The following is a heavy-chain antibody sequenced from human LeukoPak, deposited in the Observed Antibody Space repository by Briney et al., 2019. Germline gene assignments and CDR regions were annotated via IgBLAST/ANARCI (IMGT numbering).Heavy chain of an antibody. J-gene: IGHJ4*02. V-gene: IGHV3-23*01. CDR3: AKDLLRFLEWLEWLGY. Sequence: GGSLRLSRAASGFTFSNYAMSWVRQAPGKGLEWVSAISGSGGSTYYADSVKGRFTISRDNSKNTLYLQMNSLRAEDTAVYYCAKDLLRFLEWLEWLGYWGQGTLVTVSS. D-gene: IGHD3-3*01. CDR1: GFTFSNYA. CDR2: ISGSGGST.